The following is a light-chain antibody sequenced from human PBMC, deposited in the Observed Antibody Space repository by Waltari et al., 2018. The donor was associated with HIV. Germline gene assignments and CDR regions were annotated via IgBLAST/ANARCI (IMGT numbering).Light chain of an antibody. Sequence: NFILTQSHSVSESPGKTVTISCTRSSGGLGSTYLQWYQQRPGRSPDTVIYEDSQRPSGVPNRFSGSVDSSSNSASLTISGLKTEDEADYFCQSYDGTTVVFGGGTRLTVL. CDR2: EDS. CDR1: SGGLGSTY. V-gene: IGLV6-57*01. CDR3: QSYDGTTVV. J-gene: IGLJ2*01.